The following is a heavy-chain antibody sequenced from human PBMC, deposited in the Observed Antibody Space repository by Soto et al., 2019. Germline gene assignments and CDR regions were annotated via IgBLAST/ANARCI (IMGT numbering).Heavy chain of an antibody. Sequence: QITLKESGPTLVKPTQTLTLTCTFSGFSLSTNGVGVGWIRQPPGKALEWLALIYWNGNERCSPSLKSRLTSTEDTPRSQVVLTVTSMDPVDTATYYCAHLLGGCPTTSCSPLRWDSWGQGTLVTVSS. J-gene: IGHJ4*02. V-gene: IGHV2-5*01. CDR3: AHLLGGCPTTSCSPLRWDS. CDR1: GFSLSTNGVG. D-gene: IGHD2-2*01. CDR2: IYWNGNE.